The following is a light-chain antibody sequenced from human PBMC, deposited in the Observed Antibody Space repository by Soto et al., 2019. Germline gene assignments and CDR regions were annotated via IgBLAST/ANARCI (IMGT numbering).Light chain of an antibody. CDR2: VNSDGSH. CDR3: QTWGTGPWV. Sequence: QLVPTQSPSASASLGASVKLTCTLSSGHSSYAIAWHQQQPEKGPRYLMKVNSDGSHSKGDGIPDRFSGSSSGAERYLTISSLQSEDEADYYCQTWGTGPWVFGGETKLTVL. CDR1: SGHSSYA. V-gene: IGLV4-69*01. J-gene: IGLJ3*02.